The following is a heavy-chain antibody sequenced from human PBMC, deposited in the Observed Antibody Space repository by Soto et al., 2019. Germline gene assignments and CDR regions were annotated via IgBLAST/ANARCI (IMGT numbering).Heavy chain of an antibody. V-gene: IGHV3-48*02. D-gene: IGHD3-10*01. Sequence: EVKLVESGGVLVQPGGSLRLSCEASGFTFTTYSMNWVRQAPGKGLEWVSYISSSSSTTYYADSVKGRFTISRDNAKNSLDLQMNSLRDEDTAVYYCARDAGSWGYWGQGTLVTVSS. J-gene: IGHJ4*02. CDR3: ARDAGSWGY. CDR2: ISSSSSTT. CDR1: GFTFTTYS.